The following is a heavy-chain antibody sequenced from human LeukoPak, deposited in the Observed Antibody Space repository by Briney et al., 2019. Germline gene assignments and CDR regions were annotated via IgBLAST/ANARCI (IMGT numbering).Heavy chain of an antibody. J-gene: IGHJ4*02. V-gene: IGHV3-30*04. CDR2: ISYYGSNK. CDR3: ARDHATIVIAAAFDY. CDR1: GFTFSSYA. D-gene: IGHD6-13*01. Sequence: GGSLRLSCAASGFTFSSYAMHWVRQAPGKGLEWVAVISYYGSNKYYADSVKGRFTISRDNSKNTLYLQMNSLRAEDTAVYYCARDHATIVIAAAFDYWGQGTLVTVSA.